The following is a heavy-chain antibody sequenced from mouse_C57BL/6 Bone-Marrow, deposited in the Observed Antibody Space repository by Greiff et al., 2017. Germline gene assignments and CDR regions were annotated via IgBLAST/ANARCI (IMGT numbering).Heavy chain of an antibody. CDR2: ISSGSSTI. V-gene: IGHV5-17*01. J-gene: IGHJ2*01. Sequence: DVKLVESGGGLVKPGGSLKLSCAASGFTFSDYGMHWVRQAPEKGLEWVAYISSGSSTIYYADTVKGRFTISRDNAKNTLFLQMTRLRSEDTAMYYCARRDPDYGCQGTTLTVSS. CDR1: GFTFSDYG. CDR3: ARRDPDY. D-gene: IGHD3-3*01.